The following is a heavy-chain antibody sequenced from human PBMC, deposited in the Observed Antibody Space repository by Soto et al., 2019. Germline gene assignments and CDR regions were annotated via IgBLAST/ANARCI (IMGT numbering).Heavy chain of an antibody. D-gene: IGHD3-3*01. CDR1: GYTFTSYG. V-gene: IGHV1-18*04. Sequence: VASVKVSCKXSGYTFTSYGISWVRQAPGQGLEWMGWISTYSGNTDYAQKFQGRITMTTDTSTDTVYMELRSLRSDDTAVYFCARNLFGVIIMGDYWGQGTLVTVSS. J-gene: IGHJ4*02. CDR2: ISTYSGNT. CDR3: ARNLFGVIIMGDY.